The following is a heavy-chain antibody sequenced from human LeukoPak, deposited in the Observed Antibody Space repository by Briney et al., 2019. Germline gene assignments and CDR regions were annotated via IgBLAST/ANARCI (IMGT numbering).Heavy chain of an antibody. Sequence: PGGSLTLSCAASGFTFANSWMAWVRQAPGKGLEWVANIKQDGSTKHYADSLKGRFTISRDNPKNSLFLQMNNLRADDTAIYYCTRDTIGSLDYWGQGILLSVAS. CDR2: IKQDGSTK. CDR1: GFTFANSW. CDR3: TRDTIGSLDY. V-gene: IGHV3-7*01. D-gene: IGHD1-26*01. J-gene: IGHJ4*02.